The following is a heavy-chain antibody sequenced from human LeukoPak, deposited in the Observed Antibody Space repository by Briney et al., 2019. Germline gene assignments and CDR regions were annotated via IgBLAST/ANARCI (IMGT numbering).Heavy chain of an antibody. CDR2: IYPSDSDT. Sequence: PGESLKISCQASGFSFTTYWIGWVRQLPGKGLEWMGLIYPSDSDTKYSPSFQGQVTFSADTSIGTAYLQWSSLEASDTAIYYCARHRMTYDYENSGYFPSQFDYWGQGTLVTVSS. CDR1: GFSFTTYW. V-gene: IGHV5-51*01. CDR3: ARHRMTYDYENSGYFPSQFDY. D-gene: IGHD3-22*01. J-gene: IGHJ4*02.